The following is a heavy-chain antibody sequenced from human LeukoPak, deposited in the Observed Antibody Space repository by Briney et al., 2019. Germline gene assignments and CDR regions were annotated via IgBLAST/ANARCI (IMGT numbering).Heavy chain of an antibody. V-gene: IGHV4-59*01. D-gene: IGHD5-18*01. CDR2: IYYSGST. CDR3: ARVDTAMVLFDY. Sequence: KPSETLSLTCTVSGGSISSYYWSWIRQPPGKGLEWIGYIYYSGSTNYNPSLKSRVTISVDASKNQSSLKLSSVTAADTAVYYCARVDTAMVLFDYWGQGTLVTVSS. J-gene: IGHJ4*02. CDR1: GGSISSYY.